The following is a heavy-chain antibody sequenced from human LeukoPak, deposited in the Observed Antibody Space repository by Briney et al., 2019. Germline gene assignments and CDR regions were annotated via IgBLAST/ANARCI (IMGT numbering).Heavy chain of an antibody. CDR1: GFTFSSYD. J-gene: IGHJ3*02. CDR2: IGTAGDT. V-gene: IGHV3-13*01. CDR3: ARGTGTTYDDAFDI. D-gene: IGHD1-1*01. Sequence: GGSLRLSCAASGFTFSSYDMHWVRQATGKGLERVSAIGTAGDTYYPGSVKGRFTISRENAKNPLYLQMNSLRAGDTAVYYCARGTGTTYDDAFDIWGQGTMVTVSS.